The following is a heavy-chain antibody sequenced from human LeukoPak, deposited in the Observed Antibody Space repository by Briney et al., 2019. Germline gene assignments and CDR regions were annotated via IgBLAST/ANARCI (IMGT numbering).Heavy chain of an antibody. CDR1: GFTFSSYA. D-gene: IGHD1-26*01. Sequence: GGSLRLSCAASGFTFSSYAMSWVPEAPGKGLEWVSAISGSGGSTYYADSVKGRFTISRDNSKNTLYLQMNSLRAEDTAVYYCAKDSGSYYGNWFDPWGQGTLVTVSS. V-gene: IGHV3-23*01. J-gene: IGHJ5*02. CDR3: AKDSGSYYGNWFDP. CDR2: ISGSGGST.